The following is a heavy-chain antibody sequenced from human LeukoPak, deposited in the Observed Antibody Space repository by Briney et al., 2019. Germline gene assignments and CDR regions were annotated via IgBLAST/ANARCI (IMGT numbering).Heavy chain of an antibody. Sequence: GSLRLSCAASGYSFINYGLHWVRQAPGKGLEWVAVISHDDSDDYYADSVRGRFTISRDRPNNMLYLQMNSLTAADTAVYYCARDRRYCTTTSCYAWPYFYGMDVWGQGTTVIVSS. J-gene: IGHJ6*02. CDR2: ISHDDSDD. CDR1: GYSFINYG. D-gene: IGHD2-2*01. CDR3: ARDRRYCTTTSCYAWPYFYGMDV. V-gene: IGHV3-30*03.